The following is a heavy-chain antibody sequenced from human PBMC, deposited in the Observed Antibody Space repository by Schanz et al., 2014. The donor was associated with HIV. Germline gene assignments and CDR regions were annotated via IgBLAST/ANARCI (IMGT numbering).Heavy chain of an antibody. V-gene: IGHV3-33*01. J-gene: IGHJ3*02. Sequence: IQLLESGGGLVQPGRSLRLSCAASGFTFSNFAMHWVRQAPGKGLEWVAVIWYDGSNKYYADSVKGRFTISRDNPKNTLYLQMNSLRAEDTAIYYCARSPDWAGTDAFDIWGQGTMVTVSS. CDR3: ARSPDWAGTDAFDI. CDR1: GFTFSNFA. CDR2: IWYDGSNK. D-gene: IGHD6-19*01.